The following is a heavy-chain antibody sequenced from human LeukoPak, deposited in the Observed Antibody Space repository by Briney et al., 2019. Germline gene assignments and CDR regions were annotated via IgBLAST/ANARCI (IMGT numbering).Heavy chain of an antibody. V-gene: IGHV1-2*02. Sequence: ASVKVSCKASGYTFTGYYMHWVRQAPGQGLEWMGWINPNSGGTNYAQKFQGRVTMTRDTSISTAYMELSRLRSDDTAVYYCARDAGDQWLVYYYYGMDVWGQGTTVTVSS. CDR1: GYTFTGYY. J-gene: IGHJ6*02. CDR2: INPNSGGT. CDR3: ARDAGDQWLVYYYYGMDV. D-gene: IGHD6-19*01.